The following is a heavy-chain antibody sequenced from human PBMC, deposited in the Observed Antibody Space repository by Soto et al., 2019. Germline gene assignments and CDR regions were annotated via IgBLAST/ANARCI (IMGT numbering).Heavy chain of an antibody. CDR1: GGSISSYY. V-gene: IGHV4-59*01. J-gene: IGHJ6*02. Sequence: SETLSLTCTVSGGSISSYYWSWIRQPPGKGLEWIGYIYYSGSTNYNPSLKSRVTISVDTSKNQFSLKLSSVTAADTAVYYCARDSAAPYYYDSSGSSYGMDVWGQGTTVTVAS. CDR3: ARDSAAPYYYDSSGSSYGMDV. CDR2: IYYSGST. D-gene: IGHD3-22*01.